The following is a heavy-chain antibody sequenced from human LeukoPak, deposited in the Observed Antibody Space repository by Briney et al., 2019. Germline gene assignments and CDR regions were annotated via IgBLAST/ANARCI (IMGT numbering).Heavy chain of an antibody. CDR2: ISAYNGNT. CDR1: GGTFSSYA. CDR3: ARRGGGPFGDPNFDY. J-gene: IGHJ4*02. Sequence: ASVKVSCKASGGTFSSYAISWVRQAPGQGLEWMGWISAYNGNTNYAQKLQGRVTMTTDTSTSTAYMELRSLRSDDTAVYYCARRGGGPFGDPNFDYWGQGTLVTVSS. V-gene: IGHV1-18*01. D-gene: IGHD2/OR15-2a*01.